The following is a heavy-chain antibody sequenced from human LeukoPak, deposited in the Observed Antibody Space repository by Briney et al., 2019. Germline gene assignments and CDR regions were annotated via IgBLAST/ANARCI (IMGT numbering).Heavy chain of an antibody. V-gene: IGHV3-48*03. J-gene: IGHJ4*02. CDR1: GFTFSSYE. D-gene: IGHD3-10*01. Sequence: GGSLRLSCAASGFTFSSYEMNWVRQAPGKGLEWVSYISSSGSTIYYADSVKGRFTISRDNAKNSLYLQTNSLRAEDTAVYYCASGDREPNDYWGQGTLVTVSS. CDR2: ISSSGSTI. CDR3: ASGDREPNDY.